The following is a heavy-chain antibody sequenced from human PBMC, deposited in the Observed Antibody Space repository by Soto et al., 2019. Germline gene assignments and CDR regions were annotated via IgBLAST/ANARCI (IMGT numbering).Heavy chain of an antibody. V-gene: IGHV1-69*06. J-gene: IGHJ6*02. Sequence: QVQLVQSGAEVKKPGSSVKVSCKASGGTFSSYAISWVRQAPGQGLEWMGGIIPIFGTANYAQKFQGRVTIPADKSTSTAYMELSSLRSEDTAVYYCARAHYDILTGYYGPAYYYGMDVWGQGTTVTVSS. CDR3: ARAHYDILTGYYGPAYYYGMDV. CDR1: GGTFSSYA. CDR2: IIPIFGTA. D-gene: IGHD3-9*01.